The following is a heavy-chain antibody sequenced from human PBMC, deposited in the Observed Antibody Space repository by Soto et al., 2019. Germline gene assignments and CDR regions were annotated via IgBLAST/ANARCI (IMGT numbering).Heavy chain of an antibody. J-gene: IGHJ4*02. D-gene: IGHD6-19*01. CDR2: IYPADSDT. V-gene: IGHV5-51*01. Sequence: GESMKIPCKASEYDYVAYWIAWVGPMPGKGLEWMGIIYPADSDTRYSPSFQGQVTISVDKSINTAYLQWSSLKASDTAMYYCARQPVYTSGRFDFWGQGTQVTVSS. CDR1: EYDYVAYW. CDR3: ARQPVYTSGRFDF.